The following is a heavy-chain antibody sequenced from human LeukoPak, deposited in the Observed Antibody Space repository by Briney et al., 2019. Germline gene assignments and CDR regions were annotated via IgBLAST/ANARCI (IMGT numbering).Heavy chain of an antibody. Sequence: PGGSLRLSRAASGFTFGNYAMSWVRQAPGKGLEWVSCISGNGAATNYAESVKGRFTVSRDNSKNTLHLHMNSLRAEDTATYFCAKKGLSYYGYWSRRGEGTQYYYMDVWGKGTTVIVSS. CDR1: GFTFGNYA. V-gene: IGHV3-23*01. CDR2: ISGNGAAT. J-gene: IGHJ6*03. D-gene: IGHD3-3*01. CDR3: AKKGLSYYGYWSRRGEGTQYYYMDV.